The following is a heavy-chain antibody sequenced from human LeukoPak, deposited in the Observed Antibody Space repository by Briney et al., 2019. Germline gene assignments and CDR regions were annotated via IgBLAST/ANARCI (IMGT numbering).Heavy chain of an antibody. CDR1: GGTFSSHG. CDR2: IIPVFGAA. V-gene: IGHV1-69*05. D-gene: IGHD3-22*01. J-gene: IGHJ4*02. CDR3: ARRWPHSSGYYLFDY. Sequence: SVKVSCKASGGTFSSHGMSWVRQAPGQGLEWVGGIIPVFGAANYAQKFQGRVTITTDESTSTAYMELSSLRSEDTALYYCARRWPHSSGYYLFDYWGQGTLITVSS.